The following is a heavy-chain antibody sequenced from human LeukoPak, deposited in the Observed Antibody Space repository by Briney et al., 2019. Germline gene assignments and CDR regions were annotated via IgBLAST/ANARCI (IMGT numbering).Heavy chain of an antibody. CDR3: VRGRGSYGWFDP. CDR2: ISGDGTAR. D-gene: IGHD3-10*01. Sequence: GGSLRLSCVASGFSLSGYWMYWVRQVPGKGLVWVSRISGDGTARNYADSVKGRFTISRDDAKNTVDLQMNSLRGEDTAVYYCVRGRGSYGWFDPWGQGTLVTVSS. J-gene: IGHJ5*02. V-gene: IGHV3-74*01. CDR1: GFSLSGYW.